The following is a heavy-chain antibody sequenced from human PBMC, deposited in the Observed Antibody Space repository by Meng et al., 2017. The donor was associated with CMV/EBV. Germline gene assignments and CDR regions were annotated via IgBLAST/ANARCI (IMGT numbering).Heavy chain of an antibody. J-gene: IGHJ6*02. CDR2: IIPTLGIA. D-gene: IGHD2-2*01. CDR3: ARDRYCSSASCHHHSPYGMDV. Sequence: SVKVSRKASGGTFSSYAISWVRQAPGQGLEWMGGIIPTLGIANYAQKFQGRVTITADKSTSTAYMELSSLRSEDTAVYYCARDRYCSSASCHHHSPYGMDVWGQGTTVTVSS. V-gene: IGHV1-69*10. CDR1: GGTFSSYA.